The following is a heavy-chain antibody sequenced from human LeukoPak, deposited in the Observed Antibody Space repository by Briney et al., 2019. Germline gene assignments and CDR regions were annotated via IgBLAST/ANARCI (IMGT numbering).Heavy chain of an antibody. J-gene: IGHJ3*01. V-gene: IGHV1-69*02. Sequence: GIVSCKASRDTSRFSPTRWERQGPGQGDEWKRWMIPILGIANYAQKFQGRVTITADKSTSTAYMELSSLRSEETAVYYCARLYEIPVIRKSKDAFDCWGQGTRVTVSS. D-gene: IGHD3-9*01. CDR1: RDTSRFSP. CDR3: ARLYEIPVIRKSKDAFDC. CDR2: MIPILGIA.